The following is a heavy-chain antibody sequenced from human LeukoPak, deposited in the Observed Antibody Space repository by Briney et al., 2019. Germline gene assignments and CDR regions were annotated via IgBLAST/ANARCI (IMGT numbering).Heavy chain of an antibody. Sequence: GGSLGLSCAASGFTFSSYSMNWVRQAPGKGLEWVSSISSSSSYIYYADSVKGRFTISRDNAKNSLYLQMNSLRAEDTAVYYCARDWVVGAHFDYWGQGTLVTVSS. J-gene: IGHJ4*02. CDR1: GFTFSSYS. D-gene: IGHD1-26*01. CDR2: ISSSSSYI. V-gene: IGHV3-21*01. CDR3: ARDWVVGAHFDY.